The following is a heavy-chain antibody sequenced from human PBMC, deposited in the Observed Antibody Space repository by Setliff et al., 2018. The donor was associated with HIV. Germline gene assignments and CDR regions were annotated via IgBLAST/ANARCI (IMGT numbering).Heavy chain of an antibody. V-gene: IGHV3-30-3*01. CDR1: TFPFSNYD. CDR2: VSFEGGNK. D-gene: IGHD1-26*01. CDR3: VRGDVAFLGVLSPLAV. Sequence: GESLRLPCAASTFPFSNYDIQWVRQAPGKGLEWVAFVSFEGGNKYYADSVKGRFTISRDISKNTVYLQMNSLRPEDTAVYFCVRGDVAFLGVLSPLAVWGQGTMVTVTS. J-gene: IGHJ3*01.